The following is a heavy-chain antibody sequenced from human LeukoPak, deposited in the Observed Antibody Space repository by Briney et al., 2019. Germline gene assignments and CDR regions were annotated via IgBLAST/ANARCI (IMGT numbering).Heavy chain of an antibody. CDR3: ARDRPMVRGTDYYYYMDV. CDR1: GYTFTSYY. Sequence: ASVKVSCKASGYTFTSYYMHWVRQAPGQGLEWMGIINPSGGSTSYAQKFQGRVTMTRDTSTSTVYMELSSLRSEDTAVYYCARDRPMVRGTDYYYYMDVWGKGTTVTVSS. J-gene: IGHJ6*03. CDR2: INPSGGST. V-gene: IGHV1-46*01. D-gene: IGHD3-10*01.